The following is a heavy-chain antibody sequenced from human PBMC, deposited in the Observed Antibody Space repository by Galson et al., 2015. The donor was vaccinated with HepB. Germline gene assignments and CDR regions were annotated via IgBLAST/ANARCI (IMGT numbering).Heavy chain of an antibody. Sequence: SLRLSCAASGFTFSSYGMHWVRQAPGKGLEWVAVISYDGSNKYYADSVKGRFTISRDNSKNTLYLQMNSLRAEDTAVYYCAKDQRTDYWGQGTLVTVSS. CDR3: AKDQRTDY. V-gene: IGHV3-30*18. CDR1: GFTFSSYG. CDR2: ISYDGSNK. J-gene: IGHJ4*02.